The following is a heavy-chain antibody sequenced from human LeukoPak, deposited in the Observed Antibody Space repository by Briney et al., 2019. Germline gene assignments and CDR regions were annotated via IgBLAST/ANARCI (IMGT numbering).Heavy chain of an antibody. CDR2: IFYTGRT. Sequence: SQTLSLTCTVSGFSISSGDYYWRWVRQPPGKGLEWIGNIFYTGRTESNPSLRSRLTMSVDTSKNQFSLKLTSVTAADTAVYYCAKGEVTIFGEFIDNYHYYGMDVWGQGTTVTVSS. V-gene: IGHV4-30-4*01. D-gene: IGHD3-3*01. CDR1: GFSISSGDYY. CDR3: AKGEVTIFGEFIDNYHYYGMDV. J-gene: IGHJ6*02.